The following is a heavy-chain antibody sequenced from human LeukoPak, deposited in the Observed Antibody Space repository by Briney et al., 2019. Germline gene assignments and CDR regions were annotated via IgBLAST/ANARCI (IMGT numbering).Heavy chain of an antibody. Sequence: GGSLGLSCAASGFTFSSYSMNWVRQAPGKGLEWVSSISSSSSYIYYADSVKGRFTISRDNAKNSLYLQMNSLRAEDTAVYYCAGGPDSSSWYGDYYYYMDVWGKGTTVTVSS. CDR3: AGGPDSSSWYGDYYYYMDV. CDR1: GFTFSSYS. CDR2: ISSSSSYI. J-gene: IGHJ6*03. V-gene: IGHV3-21*01. D-gene: IGHD6-13*01.